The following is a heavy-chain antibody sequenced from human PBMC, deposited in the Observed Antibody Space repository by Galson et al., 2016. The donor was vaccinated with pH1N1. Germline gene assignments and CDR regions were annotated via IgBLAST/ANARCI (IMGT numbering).Heavy chain of an antibody. CDR2: ISTNTGNP. Sequence: SCKASGYTFTSYAMNCVRQAPGQGLEWMGWISTNTGNPTYAQGFTGRFAFSLDTSVSTAYLQISSLKAEDTAVYYCARNCSSSSCHVDYWGQGTLVTVSS. V-gene: IGHV7-4-1*02. J-gene: IGHJ4*02. CDR3: ARNCSSSSCHVDY. D-gene: IGHD2-2*01. CDR1: GYTFTSYA.